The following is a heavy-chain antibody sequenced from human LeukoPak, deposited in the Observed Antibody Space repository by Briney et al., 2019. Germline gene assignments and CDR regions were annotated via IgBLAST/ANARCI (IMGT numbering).Heavy chain of an antibody. J-gene: IGHJ4*02. CDR3: AIPTAHSTVTTLGIDY. V-gene: IGHV1-18*01. CDR2: ISAYNGNT. Sequence: ASVKVSCKASGYTFTSYGISWVRQAPGQGLEWMGWISAYNGNTNYAQKLQGRVTMTTDTSTSTAYMELRSLRSDDTAVYYCAIPTAHSTVTTLGIDYWGQGTLVTVSS. D-gene: IGHD4-17*01. CDR1: GYTFTSYG.